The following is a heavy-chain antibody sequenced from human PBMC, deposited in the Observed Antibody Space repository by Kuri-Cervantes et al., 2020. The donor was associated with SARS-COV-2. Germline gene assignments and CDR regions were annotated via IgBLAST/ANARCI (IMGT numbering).Heavy chain of an antibody. Sequence: GESLKISCVASGFTFSTYEMNWVRQAPGKGLEWVSYITGSGTTVYYADSVKGRFTISRDNSKNTLYLQMNSLRAEDTAVYYCAKDIFWRRFLMTTVTRYGMDVWGQGTTVTVSS. CDR1: GFTFSTYE. V-gene: IGHV3-48*03. CDR3: AKDIFWRRFLMTTVTRYGMDV. D-gene: IGHD4-17*01. CDR2: ITGSGTTV. J-gene: IGHJ6*02.